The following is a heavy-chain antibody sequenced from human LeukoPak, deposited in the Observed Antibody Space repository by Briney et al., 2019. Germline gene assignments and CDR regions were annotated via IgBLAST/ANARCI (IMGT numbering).Heavy chain of an antibody. CDR3: ARDSYAIFDY. CDR2: IKQDGSEK. D-gene: IGHD2-2*01. V-gene: IGHV3-7*01. CDR1: GFTFSNYW. Sequence: GGSLRLSCAASGFTFSNYWMAWVRQAPGKGLEWVANIKQDGSEKYYVDSVKGRFTISRDNAKNSLSLQMNSLRAEDTAMYYCARDSYAIFDYWGQGTLVTVSS. J-gene: IGHJ4*02.